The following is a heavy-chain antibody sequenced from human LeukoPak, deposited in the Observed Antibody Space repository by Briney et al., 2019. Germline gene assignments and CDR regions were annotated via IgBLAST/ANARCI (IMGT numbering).Heavy chain of an antibody. Sequence: SETLSLTCTVSDYSYSMSSSFSWGWIRQPPGKGLEWIGSIYDGGNTYYNPSLKSRVTMSVDTSKNQFSLNLNSVTAADTAVYYCARDRDLRWFYYWGQGTLVTVSS. CDR3: ARDRDLRWFYY. CDR2: IYDGGNT. V-gene: IGHV4-38-2*02. J-gene: IGHJ4*02. CDR1: DYSYSMSSSFS. D-gene: IGHD2-21*01.